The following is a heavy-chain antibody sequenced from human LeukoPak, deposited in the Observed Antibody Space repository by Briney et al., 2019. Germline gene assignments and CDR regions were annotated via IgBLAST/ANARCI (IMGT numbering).Heavy chain of an antibody. D-gene: IGHD5-12*01. J-gene: IGHJ4*02. V-gene: IGHV1-69*04. CDR2: IIPILGIA. CDR1: GGTFSSYA. CDR3: ARGGYDKFHYFDY. Sequence: ASVKVSCKASGGTFSSYAISWVRQAPGQGLEWMGRIIPILGIANYAQKFQGRVTITADKSTSTAYMELSSLRSEDTAVYYCARGGYDKFHYFDYWGQGTLVTVSS.